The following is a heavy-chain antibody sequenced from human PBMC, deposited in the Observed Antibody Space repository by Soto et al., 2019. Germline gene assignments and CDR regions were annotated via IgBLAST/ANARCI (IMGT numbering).Heavy chain of an antibody. V-gene: IGHV4-61*01. J-gene: IGHJ6*02. CDR1: GGSVSSGSYY. CDR3: ARDTITATPADYYGMDV. CDR2: IYYSGST. Sequence: LSLTCTVSGGSVSSGSYYWSWIRQPPGKGLEWIGYIYYSGSTNYNPSLKSRVTISVDTSKNQFSLKLSSVTAADTAVYYCARDTITATPADYYGMDVWGQGTTVTVSS. D-gene: IGHD1-20*01.